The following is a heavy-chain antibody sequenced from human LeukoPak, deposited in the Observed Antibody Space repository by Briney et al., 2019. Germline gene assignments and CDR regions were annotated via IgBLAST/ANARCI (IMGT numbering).Heavy chain of an antibody. CDR2: IISSSSYI. J-gene: IGHJ4*02. V-gene: IGHV3-21*01. Sequence: GGSLRLSCAASGFTFSSYEMNWVRQAPGKGLEWVSSIISSSSYIYYADSVKGRFTISRDNAKNSLYLQMNSLRAEDTAVYYCARDFQAAYYDFWSGYYSYYFDYWGQGTLVTVSS. CDR1: GFTFSSYE. D-gene: IGHD3-3*01. CDR3: ARDFQAAYYDFWSGYYSYYFDY.